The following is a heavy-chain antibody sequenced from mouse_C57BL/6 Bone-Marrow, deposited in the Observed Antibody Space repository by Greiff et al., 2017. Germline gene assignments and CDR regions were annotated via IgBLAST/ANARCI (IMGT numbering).Heavy chain of an antibody. J-gene: IGHJ2*01. D-gene: IGHD2-4*01. Sequence: VQLQQPGAELVMPGASVKLSCKASGYTFTSYWMHWVKQRPGQGLEWIGEIDPSDSYTNYNQKFKGKSTLTVDKSSSTAYMQLSSLTSEDSAVYYCARNDYVYFYYWGQGTTLTVSS. CDR2: IDPSDSYT. CDR1: GYTFTSYW. V-gene: IGHV1-69*01. CDR3: ARNDYVYFYY.